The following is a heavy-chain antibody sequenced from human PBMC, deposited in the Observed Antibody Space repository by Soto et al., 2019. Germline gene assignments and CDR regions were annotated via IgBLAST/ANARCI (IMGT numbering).Heavy chain of an antibody. Sequence: GGSLRLSCAASGFTFSSYPIHWVRQAPGKGLEWVSLIYHDGSNKYYADSVKGRFTISRDNSQNTLYLQMNSLRAEDTALYYCARDPSYCTGGSCLAFDYWGQGTQVTVSS. V-gene: IGHV3-30*04. CDR3: ARDPSYCTGGSCLAFDY. CDR2: IYHDGSNK. CDR1: GFTFSSYP. J-gene: IGHJ4*02. D-gene: IGHD2-15*01.